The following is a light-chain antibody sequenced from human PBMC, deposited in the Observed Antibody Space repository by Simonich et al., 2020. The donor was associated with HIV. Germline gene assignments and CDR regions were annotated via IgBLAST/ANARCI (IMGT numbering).Light chain of an antibody. CDR2: EVS. V-gene: IGKV2D-29*02. CDR1: QSLLHSDGKTY. Sequence: DIVMTQTPLSLSVTPGQPASISCKSSQSLLHSDGKTYLYWYRQKPGQSPQLLIDEVSNRFSGVPDRFSGSGSGTDFTLKISRVEAEDVGVYYCLQSIQLPRTFGPGTKVDIK. CDR3: LQSIQLPRT. J-gene: IGKJ3*01.